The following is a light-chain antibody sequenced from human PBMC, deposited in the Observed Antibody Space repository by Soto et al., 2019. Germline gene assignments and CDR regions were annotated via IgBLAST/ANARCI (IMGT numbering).Light chain of an antibody. CDR3: QQYAGSPRT. CDR1: QNLGTLY. J-gene: IGKJ1*01. Sequence: EIVLTQSPGTLSLSPGVRGTLSCRASQNLGTLYLAWFQQKSGQVPRLLIYSASRRATGIPDRFTGSGSGTDFTLTINRVEPEDFAVYFCQQYAGSPRTFGQGTKVDIK. V-gene: IGKV3-20*01. CDR2: SAS.